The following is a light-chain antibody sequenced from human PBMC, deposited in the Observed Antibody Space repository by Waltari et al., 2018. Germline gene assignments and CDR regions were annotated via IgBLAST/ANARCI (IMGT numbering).Light chain of an antibody. CDR3: CSYAGSYTVV. Sequence: QSALTQPRSVSGSPGQSVTISCTGTSNDVGGYNYVSWYQQHPGKAPKHMIYDVSKRPSGVPDRFSASKSGNTASLTISGLQAEDEADYYCCSYAGSYTVVFGGGTKLTVL. CDR1: SNDVGGYNY. J-gene: IGLJ2*01. CDR2: DVS. V-gene: IGLV2-11*01.